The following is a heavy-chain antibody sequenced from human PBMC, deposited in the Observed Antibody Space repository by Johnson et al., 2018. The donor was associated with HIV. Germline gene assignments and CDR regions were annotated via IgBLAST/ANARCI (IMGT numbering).Heavy chain of an antibody. CDR1: GFTFSSYA. V-gene: IGHV3-33*08. CDR2: IRYDGSNK. D-gene: IGHD5-18*01. Sequence: QVQLVESGGGLVQPGRSLRLSCAASGFTFSSYAMHWVRQAPGKGLEWVAVIRYDGSNKYYADSVKGRFTISRDNAKNSLYLQMNSLRAEDTALYYCARADTAMVRGAFDIWGQGTMVTVSS. J-gene: IGHJ3*02. CDR3: ARADTAMVRGAFDI.